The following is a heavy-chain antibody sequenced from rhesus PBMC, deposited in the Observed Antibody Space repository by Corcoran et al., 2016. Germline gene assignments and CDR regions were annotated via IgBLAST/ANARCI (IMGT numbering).Heavy chain of an antibody. Sequence: QLQLQESGPGLVKPTATLSLTCVVSGHSISSTYWRCIRQAPGKGLEWMGDIGGNSGSTNYNPSLKSRVSLSVDTSKNQLSLKLSSVTAADTAVYYCARRGDRFDVWGPGVLVTVSS. J-gene: IGHJ5-1*01. CDR1: GHSISSTY. CDR2: IGGNSGST. D-gene: IGHD2-33*01. CDR3: ARRGDRFDV. V-gene: IGHV4-169*01.